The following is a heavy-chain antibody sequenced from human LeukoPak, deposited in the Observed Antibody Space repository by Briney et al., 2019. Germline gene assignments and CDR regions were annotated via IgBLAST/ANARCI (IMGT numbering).Heavy chain of an antibody. Sequence: GGSLRLSCAASGFTFSSSAMSWVRQAPGKGLEWVSVISGSGGSTYYADSVKGRFTISRDNSKNTLYLQMNSLRAEDTAVYYCAREGSSGSFDYWGQGTLVTVSS. D-gene: IGHD6-19*01. CDR2: ISGSGGST. V-gene: IGHV3-23*01. CDR3: AREGSSGSFDY. CDR1: GFTFSSSA. J-gene: IGHJ4*02.